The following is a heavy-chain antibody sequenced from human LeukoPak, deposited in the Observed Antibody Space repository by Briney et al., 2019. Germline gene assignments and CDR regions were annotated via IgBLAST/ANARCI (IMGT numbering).Heavy chain of an antibody. J-gene: IGHJ4*02. V-gene: IGHV3-15*01. CDR1: GFTFSNAW. CDR2: IKSKTDGGTT. CDR3: TTDRALYDFWSGYYLPPGALDY. Sequence: PGGSLRLSCAASGFTFSNAWMSWVRQAPGKGLEWVGRIKSKTDGGTTDYAAPVKGRFTISRDDSINTLYLQMNSLKTEDTAVYYCTTDRALYDFWSGYYLPPGALDYWGQGTLVTVSS. D-gene: IGHD3-3*01.